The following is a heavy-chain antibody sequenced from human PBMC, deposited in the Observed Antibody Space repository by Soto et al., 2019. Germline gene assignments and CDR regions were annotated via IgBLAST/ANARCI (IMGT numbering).Heavy chain of an antibody. D-gene: IGHD3-22*01. V-gene: IGHV3-23*01. Sequence: EVQLLESGGGLVQTGGSLRLSCVASGFTFSTYAMAWVRQAPGKVLEWVSAISGGGGSAYQPDYVKGRFTISRDNSKNTLDLQMNGLRAEDTALYYCAKAFDTSGYHYERAFDYWGQGTLVTVSS. J-gene: IGHJ4*02. CDR2: ISGGGGSA. CDR1: GFTFSTYA. CDR3: AKAFDTSGYHYERAFDY.